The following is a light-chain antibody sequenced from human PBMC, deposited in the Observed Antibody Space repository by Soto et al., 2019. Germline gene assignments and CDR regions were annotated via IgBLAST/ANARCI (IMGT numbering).Light chain of an antibody. J-gene: IGKJ1*01. CDR1: QSVRSS. Sequence: EIVLTQSPATLSLSPGERATLSCRASQSVRSSLAWYQQQPGQAPRLLIYDASNRATGIPARFNGSGSGTDFTLTISSLEPKDFALYYCQQRSNWPGTFGQGTKVEIK. CDR3: QQRSNWPGT. CDR2: DAS. V-gene: IGKV3-11*01.